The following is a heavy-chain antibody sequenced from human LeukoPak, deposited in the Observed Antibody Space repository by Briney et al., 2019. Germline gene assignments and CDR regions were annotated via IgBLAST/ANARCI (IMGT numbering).Heavy chain of an antibody. D-gene: IGHD3-10*01. V-gene: IGHV3-21*01. Sequence: GGSLRLSCAASGFTFSSYNMNWVRQAPGKGLEWVSSISGSGTYMFYPDLVKGRFTISRDNARNSLYLQMSSLRAEDTAVYYCARDYYFASGTPHAFDIWGQGTMVTVSS. CDR1: GFTFSSYN. CDR3: ARDYYFASGTPHAFDI. J-gene: IGHJ3*02. CDR2: ISGSGTYM.